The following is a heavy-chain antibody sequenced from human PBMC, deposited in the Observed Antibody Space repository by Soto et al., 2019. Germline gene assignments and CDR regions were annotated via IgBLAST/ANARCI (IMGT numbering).Heavy chain of an antibody. J-gene: IGHJ5*02. CDR2: IYWNDDE. Sequence: QITLEESGPTLVKPTQTLTLTCSFSGFSLGDFGEGVGWVRQPPGEALEWLALIYWNDDERYNPSLESRLTISKDTSKNQVVLTMTNMDPLDAATSHCAHERGCCSSRGTWGQGTLVTVSS. CDR1: GFSLGDFGEG. V-gene: IGHV2-5*01. CDR3: AHERGCCSSRGT. D-gene: IGHD2-15*01.